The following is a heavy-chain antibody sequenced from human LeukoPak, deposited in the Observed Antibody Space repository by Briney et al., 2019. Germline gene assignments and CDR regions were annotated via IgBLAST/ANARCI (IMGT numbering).Heavy chain of an antibody. CDR2: IGGSGTII. CDR1: GFTFSSYE. J-gene: IGHJ4*02. Sequence: GGSLRLSCAASGFTFSSYEMNWVRQAPGKGLEWISYIGGSGTIIYYTDSVKGRFTISRDNAKNSLCLQMNSLTVADTAVYYCARGNFAQAHTGWFDWWGQGTLVTVSS. CDR3: ARGNFAQAHTGWFDW. V-gene: IGHV3-48*03. D-gene: IGHD4-11*01.